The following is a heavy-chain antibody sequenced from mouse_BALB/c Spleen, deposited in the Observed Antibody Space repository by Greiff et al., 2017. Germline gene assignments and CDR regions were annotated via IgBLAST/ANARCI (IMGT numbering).Heavy chain of an antibody. D-gene: IGHD1-1*01. CDR2: INPYNGAT. J-gene: IGHJ2*01. V-gene: IGHV1-31*01. CDR1: GYSFTGYY. Sequence: EVKLQESGPELVKPGASVKISCKASGYSFTGYYMHWVKQSHVKSLEWIGRINPYNGATSYNQNFKDKASLTVDKSSSTAYMELHSLTSEDSAVYYCATTTVVEYWGQGTTLTVSS. CDR3: ATTTVVEY.